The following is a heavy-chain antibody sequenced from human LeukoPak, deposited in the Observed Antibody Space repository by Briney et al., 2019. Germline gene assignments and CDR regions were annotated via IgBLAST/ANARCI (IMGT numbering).Heavy chain of an antibody. CDR3: AKDGGGSSWQKRALDY. V-gene: IGHV3-23*01. CDR2: ISGSGGST. D-gene: IGHD6-13*01. Sequence: QTGGSLRLSCAASGFTFSSYAMSWVRQAPGKGLEWVSAISGSGGSTYYADSVKGRFTISRDNSKNTLYLQMNSLRDEETAVYYGAKDGGGSSWQKRALDYWGQGTLVTVSS. CDR1: GFTFSSYA. J-gene: IGHJ4*02.